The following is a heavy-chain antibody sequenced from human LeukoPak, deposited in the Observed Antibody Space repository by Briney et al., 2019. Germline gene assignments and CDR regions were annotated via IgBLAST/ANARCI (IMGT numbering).Heavy chain of an antibody. J-gene: IGHJ4*02. V-gene: IGHV1-69*13. CDR1: GATFSSYA. CDR2: IIPIFDTA. D-gene: IGHD6-19*01. Sequence: GASVKVSCKAAGATFSSYAFNWVRQAPGQGLEWMGGIIPIFDTANYAQKFQDRVTITADESTSTAYMELSSLRSEDTAVYYCTRGIPVTGTFDYWGQGTLVTVSS. CDR3: TRGIPVTGTFDY.